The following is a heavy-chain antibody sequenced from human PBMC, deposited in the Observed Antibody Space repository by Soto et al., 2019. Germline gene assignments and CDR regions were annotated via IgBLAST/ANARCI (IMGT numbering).Heavy chain of an antibody. D-gene: IGHD3-22*01. CDR3: ARVPHRSKYYYDSSGNDAFDI. Sequence: GGSLRLSCAASGFTVSSNYMSWVRQAPGKGLEWVSVIYSGGSTYYADSVKGRFTISRDNSKNTLYLQMNSLRAEDTAVYYCARVPHRSKYYYDSSGNDAFDIWGQGTMVTVSS. V-gene: IGHV3-66*01. J-gene: IGHJ3*02. CDR1: GFTVSSNY. CDR2: IYSGGST.